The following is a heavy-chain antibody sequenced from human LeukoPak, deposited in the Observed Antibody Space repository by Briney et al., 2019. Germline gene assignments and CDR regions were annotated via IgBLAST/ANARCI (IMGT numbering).Heavy chain of an antibody. D-gene: IGHD1-26*01. CDR1: GYTFTSYD. CDR3: ARVGGLVGASLDY. J-gene: IGHJ4*02. CDR2: MSPNSGNT. V-gene: IGHV1-8*01. Sequence: GASVKVSCKASGYTFTSYDINWVRQAPGQGLEWMGWMSPNSGNTGYAQKFQGRVTMTRNTSISTAYMELSSLRSEDTAVYYCARVGGLVGASLDYWGQGTLVTVSS.